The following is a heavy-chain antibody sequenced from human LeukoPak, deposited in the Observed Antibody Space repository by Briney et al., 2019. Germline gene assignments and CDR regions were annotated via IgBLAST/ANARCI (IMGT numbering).Heavy chain of an antibody. CDR3: ARGRGSSRYYFDY. CDR2: VSASGPNT. CDR1: GFTFGSYA. Sequence: GGSLRLSCAASGFTFGSYAMGWVRQAPGKGLEWVSAVSASGPNTYYADSVKGRFTVSRDNSKNTLYLQMSSLRADDTAVYYCARGRGSSRYYFDYWGRGTLATVSS. J-gene: IGHJ4*02. V-gene: IGHV3-23*01. D-gene: IGHD1-26*01.